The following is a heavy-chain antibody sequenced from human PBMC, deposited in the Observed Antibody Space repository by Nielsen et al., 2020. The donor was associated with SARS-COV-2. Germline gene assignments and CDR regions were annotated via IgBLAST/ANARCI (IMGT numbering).Heavy chain of an antibody. CDR2: IYYSGST. V-gene: IGHV4-39*01. CDR3: ASAGSVAVAGTRGHDAFDI. D-gene: IGHD6-19*01. Sequence: WIRQPPGQRLEWIGSIYYSGSTYYNPSLKSRVTISVDTSKNQFSLKLSSVTAADTAVYYCASAGSVAVAGTRGHDAFDIWGQGTMVTVSS. J-gene: IGHJ3*02.